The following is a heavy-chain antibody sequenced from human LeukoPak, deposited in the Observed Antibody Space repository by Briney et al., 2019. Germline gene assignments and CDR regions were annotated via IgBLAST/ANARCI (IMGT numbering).Heavy chain of an antibody. CDR3: ARDLSGYSSSWYNFYYGMDV. CDR1: GGSFSGYY. Sequence: SETLSLTCAVYGGSFSGYYWSWIRQPPGKGLEWIGEINHSGSTNYNPSLKSRVTISVDTSKNQFSLKLSSVTAADTAVYYCARDLSGYSSSWYNFYYGMDVWGQGTTVTVSS. J-gene: IGHJ6*02. V-gene: IGHV4-34*01. D-gene: IGHD6-13*01. CDR2: INHSGST.